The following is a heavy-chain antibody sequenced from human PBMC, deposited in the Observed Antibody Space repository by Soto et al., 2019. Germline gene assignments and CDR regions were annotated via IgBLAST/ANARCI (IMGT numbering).Heavy chain of an antibody. Sequence: EVQLVESGGGLVQPGGSLRLSCAASGFTFSNNWMHWVRQAPGKGPVWVSRINSDGSSTYYADSVKGRFTISRDNAKNTLYLQMNSRRADDTAVYYCASGGIAVHWGKGTLVTVSS. CDR3: ASGGIAVH. D-gene: IGHD6-19*01. CDR1: GFTFSNNW. CDR2: INSDGSST. V-gene: IGHV3-74*01. J-gene: IGHJ4*02.